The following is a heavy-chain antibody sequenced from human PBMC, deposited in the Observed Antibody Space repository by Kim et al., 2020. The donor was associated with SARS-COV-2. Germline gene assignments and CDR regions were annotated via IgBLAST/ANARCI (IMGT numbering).Heavy chain of an antibody. CDR1: GFAFSSYS. J-gene: IGHJ4*02. V-gene: IGHV3-21*01. D-gene: IGHD3-16*02. CDR3: ARAVDDYVWGSYRQYYFDY. CDR2: ISSSSSYI. Sequence: GGSLRLSCAASGFAFSSYSMNWVRQAPGKGLEWVSSISSSSSYIYYSDSVKGRFTISRDNAKNSLYLQMNSLRAEDTAVYYCARAVDDYVWGSYRQYYFDYWGQGTLVTVSS.